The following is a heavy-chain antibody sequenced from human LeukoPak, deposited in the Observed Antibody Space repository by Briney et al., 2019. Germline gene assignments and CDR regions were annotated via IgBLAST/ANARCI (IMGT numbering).Heavy chain of an antibody. Sequence: PGGSLRLSCAAPGFTFSSYSMNWVRQTPGKGLEWVSSISSSSSYIYYADSVKGRFTISRDNAKNSLYLQMNSLRAEDTAVYYCARDHRGSNYWGQGTLVTVSS. J-gene: IGHJ4*02. V-gene: IGHV3-21*01. D-gene: IGHD3-10*01. CDR1: GFTFSSYS. CDR2: ISSSSSYI. CDR3: ARDHRGSNY.